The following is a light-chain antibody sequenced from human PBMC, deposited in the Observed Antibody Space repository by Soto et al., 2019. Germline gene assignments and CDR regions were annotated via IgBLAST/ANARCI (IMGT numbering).Light chain of an antibody. CDR2: EVT. J-gene: IGLJ3*02. CDR1: STDVNGHNY. V-gene: IGLV2-14*01. Sequence: QSALTQPASVSGSPGQSITISCTGTSTDVNGHNYVSWYQQHPGKAPKVIIYEVTNRPSGISHRFSGSKSGNTASLTISGLQAEDEADYYCCSYAGSGTWVFGGGTKLTVL. CDR3: CSYAGSGTWV.